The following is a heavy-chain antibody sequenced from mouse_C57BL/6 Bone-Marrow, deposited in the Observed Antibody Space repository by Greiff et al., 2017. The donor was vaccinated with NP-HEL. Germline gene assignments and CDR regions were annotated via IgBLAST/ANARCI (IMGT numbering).Heavy chain of an antibody. Sequence: EVKLMESGGGLVQSGRSLRLSCATSGFTFSDFYMEWVRQAPGKGLEWIAASRNKADDYTTEYSASVKGRFIVSRDTCQSILYVQMDARRAEDTATYYCARAAPYDSYWYFDVWGTGTTVTVSS. CDR2: SRNKADDYTT. D-gene: IGHD2-4*01. CDR1: GFTFSDFY. V-gene: IGHV7-1*01. CDR3: ARAAPYDSYWYFDV. J-gene: IGHJ1*03.